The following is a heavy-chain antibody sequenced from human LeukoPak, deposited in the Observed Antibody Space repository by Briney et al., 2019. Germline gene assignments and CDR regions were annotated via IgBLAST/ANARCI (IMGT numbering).Heavy chain of an antibody. CDR3: ARADYDTSGSTRKQIDY. V-gene: IGHV1-8*01. CDR2: MNPNSGNT. J-gene: IGHJ4*02. Sequence: GASVKVSCKASGCTFTSYGINWVRQATGQGLEWMGWMNPNSGNTGYAQKFLGRVTMTRNTSIGTAYMELSSLRSEDTAVYYCARADYDTSGSTRKQIDYWGQGTLVTVSS. CDR1: GCTFTSYG. D-gene: IGHD3-22*01.